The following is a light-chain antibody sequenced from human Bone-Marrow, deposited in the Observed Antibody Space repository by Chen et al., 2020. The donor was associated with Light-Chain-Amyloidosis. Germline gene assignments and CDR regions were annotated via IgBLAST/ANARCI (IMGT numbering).Light chain of an antibody. Sequence: EIVLTQSPGTPSLLPGEGANLSCRASQTISSNYLTWYQQKFGQAPSLLIYGSSSRATGIPDRFTGSGSGTDFTLTINRLEPEDFAMYYCQQYGTSPLTFGGGTKVEIK. CDR2: GSS. CDR3: QQYGTSPLT. CDR1: QTISSNY. J-gene: IGKJ4*01. V-gene: IGKV3-20*01.